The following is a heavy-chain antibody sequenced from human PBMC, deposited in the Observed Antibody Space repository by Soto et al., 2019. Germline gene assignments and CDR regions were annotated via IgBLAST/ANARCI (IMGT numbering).Heavy chain of an antibody. Sequence: ASVKVSCKASGCTFSSYAISCVRQAPGQGLEWMGGIIPIFGTANYAQKFQGRVTITADESTSTAYMELSSLRSEDTAVYYCARDGSGSYPTPLNWFDPWGQGTLVTVSS. CDR3: ARDGSGSYPTPLNWFDP. D-gene: IGHD1-26*01. V-gene: IGHV1-69*13. J-gene: IGHJ5*02. CDR1: GCTFSSYA. CDR2: IIPIFGTA.